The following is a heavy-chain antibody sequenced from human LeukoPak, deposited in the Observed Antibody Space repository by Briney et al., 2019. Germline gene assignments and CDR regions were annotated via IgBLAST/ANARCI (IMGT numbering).Heavy chain of an antibody. V-gene: IGHV3-30*18. Sequence: GGSLRLSCAASGFTFSSYGMHWVRQAPGKGLEWVAVISYDGSNKYYADSVKGRFTVSRDNSKNTPYLQMNSLRAEETAVYYCAKRGSGWYADYWGQGTLVTVSS. CDR1: GFTFSSYG. CDR3: AKRGSGWYADY. CDR2: ISYDGSNK. D-gene: IGHD6-19*01. J-gene: IGHJ4*02.